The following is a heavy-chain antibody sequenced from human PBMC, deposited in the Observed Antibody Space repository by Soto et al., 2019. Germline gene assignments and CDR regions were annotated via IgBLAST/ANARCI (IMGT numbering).Heavy chain of an antibody. CDR3: ARASGLGVAHIDY. D-gene: IGHD6-19*01. J-gene: IGHJ4*02. V-gene: IGHV4-59*02. Sequence: SETLSLTCTVSGASVTGFYWSWIRQPPGKGLEWIGYVFHSGSSNYNPSLRSRVTISVDTSKNQTSLRLTSVTAADTAVYYCARASGLGVAHIDYWGQGTLVTVSS. CDR1: GASVTGFY. CDR2: VFHSGSS.